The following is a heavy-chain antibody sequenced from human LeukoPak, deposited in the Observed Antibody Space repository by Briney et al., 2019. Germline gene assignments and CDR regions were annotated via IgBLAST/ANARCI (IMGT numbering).Heavy chain of an antibody. CDR1: GFAFGSYG. V-gene: IGHV3-30*02. J-gene: IGHJ6*03. Sequence: GGSLRLSCAASGFAFGSYGMHWVRQAPGKGLEWVAFIRSDGSNKYYADSVKGRFTISRDNSKNTLYLQMNSLRAEDTAVYYCAKKFEGSGTIDYYYYYYMDVWGKGTTVTISS. CDR3: AKKFEGSGTIDYYYYYYMDV. CDR2: IRSDGSNK. D-gene: IGHD3-10*01.